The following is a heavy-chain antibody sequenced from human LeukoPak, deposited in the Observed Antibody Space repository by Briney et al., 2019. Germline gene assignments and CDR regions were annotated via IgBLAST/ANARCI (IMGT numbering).Heavy chain of an antibody. CDR3: ARGEWNSYCGGDCYIYPDY. CDR2: IIPILGIA. J-gene: IGHJ4*02. CDR1: GGTISSYA. V-gene: IGHV1-69*04. Sequence: SVKVSCKASGGTISSYAISWVRQAPGQGLEWMGRIIPILGIANYAQKFQGRVTITADKSTSTAYMELSSLRSEDTAVYYCARGEWNSYCGGDCYIYPDYWGQGTLVTVSS. D-gene: IGHD2-21*02.